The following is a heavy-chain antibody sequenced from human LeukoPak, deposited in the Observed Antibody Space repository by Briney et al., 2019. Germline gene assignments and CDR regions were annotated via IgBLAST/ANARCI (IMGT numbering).Heavy chain of an antibody. CDR2: ISTGSDST. J-gene: IGHJ4*02. V-gene: IGHV3-23*01. Sequence: GGSLRLSCVMTGFTFRNYAMNWVRQAPGKGLEWISDISTGSDSTYHIESVRGRFTISRDNSKNTLYLQMNSLRLDDTAVYYCASGLYGGVFDNWGQGTLVTVSS. CDR1: GFTFRNYA. CDR3: ASGLYGGVFDN. D-gene: IGHD4/OR15-4a*01.